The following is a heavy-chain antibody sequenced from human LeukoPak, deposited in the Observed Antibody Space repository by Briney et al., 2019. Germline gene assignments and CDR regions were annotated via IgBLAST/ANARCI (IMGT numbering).Heavy chain of an antibody. D-gene: IGHD6-13*01. J-gene: IGHJ5*02. CDR3: ARRQQLVRGIDWFDP. Sequence: PRRSLRVSCAASGFTFSSYAMHWVRQAPGKGLEWVAVISYDGSNKYYADSVKGRFTISRDNSKNTLYLQMNSLRAEDTAVYYCARRQQLVRGIDWFDPWGQGTLDTVSS. CDR2: ISYDGSNK. V-gene: IGHV3-30-3*01. CDR1: GFTFSSYA.